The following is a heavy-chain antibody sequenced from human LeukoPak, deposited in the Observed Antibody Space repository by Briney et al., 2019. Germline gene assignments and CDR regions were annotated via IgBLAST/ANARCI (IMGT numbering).Heavy chain of an antibody. CDR1: GYSFTSYW. J-gene: IGHJ6*02. CDR3: ARRDGYCSSTSCYADYYYGMDV. V-gene: IGHV5-51*01. Sequence: HGESLKISCKGSGYSFTSYWIGWVRQMPGKGLEWMGIIYPGDSDTTYSPSFQGQVTISADKSIGTAYLQWSSLKASDTAMYYCARRDGYCSSTSCYADYYYGMDVWGQGTTVTVSS. CDR2: IYPGDSDT. D-gene: IGHD2-2*01.